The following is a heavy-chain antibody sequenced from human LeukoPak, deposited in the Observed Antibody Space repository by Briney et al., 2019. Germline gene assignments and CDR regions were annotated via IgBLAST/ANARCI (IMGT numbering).Heavy chain of an antibody. V-gene: IGHV3-23*01. J-gene: IGHJ4*02. Sequence: GGSLRLSCAASGFTFGNFAMSWVRQTPEKGLEWVSAISGSGDYTYYADSLKGRFTISRDNAKNTLYLQMNSLRADDTARYFCARNYIWGTYRTYCFDFWGQGTLVPVAS. CDR3: ARNYIWGTYRTYCFDF. CDR1: GFTFGNFA. CDR2: ISGSGDYT. D-gene: IGHD3-16*02.